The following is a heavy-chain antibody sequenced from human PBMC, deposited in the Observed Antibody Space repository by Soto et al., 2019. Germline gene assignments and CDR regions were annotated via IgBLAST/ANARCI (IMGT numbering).Heavy chain of an antibody. J-gene: IGHJ4*02. CDR3: AKYRRTDAEGYSFDY. CDR2: IHYSGST. D-gene: IGHD2-15*01. CDR1: GGSISGSY. Sequence: SETLSLTCTVSGGSISGSYWSWIRQTPGKVLEWIGYIHYSGSTNYNTSLKSRVTMSVDSAKNQFSLELNSVSAADTAVYFCAKYRRTDAEGYSFDYWGQGALVTVPQ. V-gene: IGHV4-59*01.